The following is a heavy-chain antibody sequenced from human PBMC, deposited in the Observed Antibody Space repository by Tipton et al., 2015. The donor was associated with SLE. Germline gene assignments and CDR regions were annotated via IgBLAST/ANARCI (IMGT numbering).Heavy chain of an antibody. J-gene: IGHJ4*02. CDR2: INHSGST. D-gene: IGHD3-16*01. Sequence: TLSLTCAVYGGSFSGYYWSWIRQPPGKGLEWIGEINHSGSTNYNPSLKSRVTISVDTSKNQFSLKLSSVTAADTAVYYCARDKGLLGLDYWGQGTLVSVSS. V-gene: IGHV4-34*01. CDR1: GGSFSGYY. CDR3: ARDKGLLGLDY.